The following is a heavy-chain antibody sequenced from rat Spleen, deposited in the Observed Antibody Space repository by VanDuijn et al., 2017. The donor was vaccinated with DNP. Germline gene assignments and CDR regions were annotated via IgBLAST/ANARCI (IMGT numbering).Heavy chain of an antibody. CDR3: ARDRTGTWFAY. J-gene: IGHJ3*01. D-gene: IGHD5-1*01. V-gene: IGHV5S23*01. CDR1: GFTFSDYA. Sequence: EVQLVESGGGLVQPGNSLKLSCAASGFTFSDYAMTWIRQVPGKGLEWVASITSSGGTTYYPDSVKARFTISRDNAKNTLYLQMNSLISEDTATYYCARDRTGTWFAYWGQGTLVTVSS. CDR2: ITSSGGTT.